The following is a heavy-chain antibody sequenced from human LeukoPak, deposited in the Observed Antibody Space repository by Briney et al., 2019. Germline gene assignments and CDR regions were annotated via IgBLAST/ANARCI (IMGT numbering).Heavy chain of an antibody. D-gene: IGHD5-18*01. CDR3: ARASGYSYGRRYYYYGMDV. Sequence: MTSETLSLTCTVSGGSISSSSYYWGWIRQPPGKGLEWIGSIYYSGNTYYNPSLKSRVTISVDTSKNQFSLKLSSVTAADTAVYYCARASGYSYGRRYYYYGMDVWGQGTTVTVSS. CDR2: IYYSGNT. V-gene: IGHV4-39*07. J-gene: IGHJ6*02. CDR1: GGSISSSSYY.